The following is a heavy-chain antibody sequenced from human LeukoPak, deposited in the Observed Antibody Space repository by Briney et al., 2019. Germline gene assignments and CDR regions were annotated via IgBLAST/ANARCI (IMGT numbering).Heavy chain of an antibody. Sequence: GGSLRLSCAVSGLTLSNVWMNWIRQAPGQGLEWVGRIRSKTAGGTTDFAAPVKGRFSISRDDSKNTLYLQMNSLTSEDTRVYYCSQGSGQYFDYWGQGTLVTVSS. CDR2: IRSKTAGGTT. CDR3: SQGSGQYFDY. CDR1: GLTLSNVW. J-gene: IGHJ4*02. V-gene: IGHV3-15*07. D-gene: IGHD2-15*01.